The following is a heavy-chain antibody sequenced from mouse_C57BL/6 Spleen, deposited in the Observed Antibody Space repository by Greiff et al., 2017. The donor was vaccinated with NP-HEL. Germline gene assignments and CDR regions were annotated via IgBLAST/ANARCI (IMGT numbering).Heavy chain of an antibody. V-gene: IGHV3-6*01. CDR1: GYSITSGYY. CDR2: ISYDGSN. J-gene: IGHJ2*01. CDR3: ARVLYAYFDY. Sequence: EVKLVESGPGLVKPSQSLSLTCSVTGYSITSGYYWNWIRQFPGNKLEWMGYISYDGSNNYNPSLKNRISITRDTSKNQFFLKLNSVTTEDTATYYCARVLYAYFDYWGQGTPLTVSS. D-gene: IGHD2-12*01.